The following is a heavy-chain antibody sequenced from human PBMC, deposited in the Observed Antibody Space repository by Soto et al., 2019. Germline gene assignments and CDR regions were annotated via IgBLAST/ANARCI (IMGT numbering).Heavy chain of an antibody. CDR2: ISWNSGSI. CDR1: GFTFDDYA. CDR3: AKGGILTGHLKIYYFDY. D-gene: IGHD3-9*01. V-gene: IGHV3-9*01. Sequence: GGSLRLSCAASGFTFDDYAMHWVRQAPGKGLEWVSGISWNSGSIGYADSVKGRFTISRDNAKNSLYLQMNSLRAEDTALYYCAKGGILTGHLKIYYFDYWGQGTLVTVSS. J-gene: IGHJ4*02.